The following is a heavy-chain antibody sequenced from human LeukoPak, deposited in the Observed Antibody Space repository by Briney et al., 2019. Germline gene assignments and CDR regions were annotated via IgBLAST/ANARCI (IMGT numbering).Heavy chain of an antibody. J-gene: IGHJ4*02. Sequence: SVKVSSKASGGTFSSYAISWVRQAPGQGLEWMGGIIPIFGTANYAQKFQGRVTITADESTSTAYMELSSLRSEDTAVYYCARAPLGVVTAPFGYWGQGTLVTVSS. D-gene: IGHD2-21*02. CDR2: IIPIFGTA. V-gene: IGHV1-69*13. CDR1: GGTFSSYA. CDR3: ARAPLGVVTAPFGY.